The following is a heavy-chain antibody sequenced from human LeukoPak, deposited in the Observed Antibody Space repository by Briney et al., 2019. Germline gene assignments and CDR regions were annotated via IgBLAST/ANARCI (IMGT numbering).Heavy chain of an antibody. CDR3: ARDGYNFAFDY. Sequence: PGGSLRLSCAASGFTFSSYSMQWVRQAPGKGLEWVAVISYDGSNKYYADSVKGRFTVSRDNSKNTLYLQINSLRAEDTAMFHCARDGYNFAFDYWGQGTLVTVSS. J-gene: IGHJ4*02. CDR2: ISYDGSNK. CDR1: GFTFSSYS. V-gene: IGHV3-30-3*01. D-gene: IGHD5-24*01.